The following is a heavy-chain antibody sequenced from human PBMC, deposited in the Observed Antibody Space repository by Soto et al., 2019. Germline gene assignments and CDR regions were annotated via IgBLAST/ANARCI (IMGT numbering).Heavy chain of an antibody. CDR3: ARNPEDIVLMVYAIPPYFDY. V-gene: IGHV4-39*01. D-gene: IGHD2-8*01. CDR1: GGSISSSSYY. Sequence: QLQLQESGPGLVKPSETLSLTCTVSGGSISSSSYYWGWIRQPPGKGLEWIGSIYYSGSTYYNPSLKSRVTISVDTSKNQFSLKLSSVTAADTAVYYCARNPEDIVLMVYAIPPYFDYWGQGTLVTVSS. CDR2: IYYSGST. J-gene: IGHJ4*02.